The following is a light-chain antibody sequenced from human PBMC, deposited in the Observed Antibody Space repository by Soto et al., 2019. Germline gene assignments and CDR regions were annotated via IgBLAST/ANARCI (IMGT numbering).Light chain of an antibody. Sequence: QTVVTQPPSASGSPGQSVTISCTGTPSDVGGSNSVSWHQQHPGKAPNLMIYDVNKRPSGVPDRFSGSKSGNTASLTVSGLQAADEAYYFCSSYAPSDVVFGGGTKLTVL. CDR3: SSYAPSDVV. CDR1: PSDVGGSNS. CDR2: DVN. J-gene: IGLJ2*01. V-gene: IGLV2-8*01.